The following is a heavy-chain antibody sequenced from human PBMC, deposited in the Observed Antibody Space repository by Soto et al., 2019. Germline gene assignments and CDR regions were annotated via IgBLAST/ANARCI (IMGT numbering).Heavy chain of an antibody. CDR2: ISWNSGSI. D-gene: IGHD6-13*01. J-gene: IGHJ6*03. CDR3: AKDSLAAADYYYYMDV. V-gene: IGHV3-9*01. CDR1: GFTFDDYA. Sequence: EVQLVESGGGLVQPGRSLRLSCAASGFTFDDYAMHWVRQAPGKGLEWDSGISWNSGSIGYADSVKGRFTISRDNAKNSLYLQMNSLRAEDTALYYCAKDSLAAADYYYYMDVWGKGTTVTVSS.